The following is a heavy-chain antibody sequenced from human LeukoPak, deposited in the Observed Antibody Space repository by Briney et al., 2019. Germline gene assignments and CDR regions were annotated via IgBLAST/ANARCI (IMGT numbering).Heavy chain of an antibody. CDR2: ISAYNGNT. Sequence: ASVKVTCKASGYTFTSYGISWVRQAPGQGLEWMGWISAYNGNTNYAQKLQGRVTMTTDTSTSTAYMELRSLRSDDTAVYYCAREPYCSSTSCYEGTYRDYYYYGMDVWGQGTTVTVPS. V-gene: IGHV1-18*01. J-gene: IGHJ6*02. D-gene: IGHD2-2*01. CDR1: GYTFTSYG. CDR3: AREPYCSSTSCYEGTYRDYYYYGMDV.